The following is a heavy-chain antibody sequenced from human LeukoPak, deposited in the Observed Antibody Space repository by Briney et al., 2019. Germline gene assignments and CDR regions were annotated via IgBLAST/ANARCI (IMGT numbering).Heavy chain of an antibody. Sequence: PSASLTLTCTAPGYTFTGSNLRSLRRAPREEVLEWIGKIYHSGSTNYNPSLKSRVTISVDKSKNQFSLKLSSVTAADTAVYYCARDAAVAFDYWGQGTLVTVSS. D-gene: IGHD6-13*01. V-gene: IGHV4-4*02. CDR2: IYHSGST. J-gene: IGHJ4*02. CDR1: GYTFTGSNL. CDR3: ARDAAVAFDY.